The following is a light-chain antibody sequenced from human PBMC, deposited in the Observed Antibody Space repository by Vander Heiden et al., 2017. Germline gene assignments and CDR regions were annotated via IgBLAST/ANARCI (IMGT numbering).Light chain of an antibody. CDR2: AAP. Sequence: DIQMTPSPSSLSASVGDRVTITCRASQSISSYLNWYQQKPGKAPKLLIYAAPSLQSGVPSRFSGSGSGTDFTLTISSLQPEDFATYYCQQSYSTPYTFGQGTKLEIK. V-gene: IGKV1-39*01. CDR3: QQSYSTPYT. CDR1: QSISSY. J-gene: IGKJ2*01.